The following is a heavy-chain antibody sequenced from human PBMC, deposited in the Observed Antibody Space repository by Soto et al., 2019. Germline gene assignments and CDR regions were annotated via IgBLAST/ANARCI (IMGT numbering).Heavy chain of an antibody. J-gene: IGHJ4*02. D-gene: IGHD6-13*01. CDR2: ISYDGSNK. V-gene: IGHV3-30*18. CDR1: GFTFSSYG. CDR3: AKDLGSSWQYYFDY. Sequence: GGSLILSCAASGFTFSSYGMHWVLQAPGKGLEWVAVISYDGSNKYYADSVKGRFTISRDNSKNTLYLQMNSLRAEDTAVYYCAKDLGSSWQYYFDYWGQGTLVTVSS.